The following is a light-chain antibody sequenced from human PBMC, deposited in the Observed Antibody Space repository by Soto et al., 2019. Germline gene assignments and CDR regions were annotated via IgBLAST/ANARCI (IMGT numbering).Light chain of an antibody. V-gene: IGKV3-20*01. J-gene: IGKJ2*01. Sequence: DMVLTQSPGTLSLSPGERATLSCRASQSVGSSHLAWYQQKPGQAPRLVIYGASNRSTGIPDRFSGSGSGTNLTLTNSRLEAEDFAVYYCQQYASSPLYTFGQPTPLAIK. CDR3: QQYASSPLYT. CDR2: GAS. CDR1: QSVGSSH.